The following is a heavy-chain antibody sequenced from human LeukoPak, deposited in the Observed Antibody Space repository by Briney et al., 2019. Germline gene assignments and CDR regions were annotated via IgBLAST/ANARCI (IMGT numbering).Heavy chain of an antibody. Sequence: SSETLSLTCTVSGCSISSYYWSWTRQPPGKGLEWIVYIYYSGSTNYNPSLKSRVTISVDTSKKQFSLKLNSVTAADTAVYYCARGESSPPSSYYYYMDVWGKGTTVTVSS. CDR1: GCSISSYY. V-gene: IGHV4-59*01. J-gene: IGHJ6*03. D-gene: IGHD6-13*01. CDR3: ARGESSPPSSYYYYMDV. CDR2: IYYSGST.